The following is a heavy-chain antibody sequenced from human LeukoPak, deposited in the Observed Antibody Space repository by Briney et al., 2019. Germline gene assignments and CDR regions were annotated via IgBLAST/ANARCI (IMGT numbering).Heavy chain of an antibody. CDR1: GYTFTSYD. J-gene: IGHJ4*02. D-gene: IGHD3-3*01. CDR3: ARGPTMTTIFGVVITPHYFDY. CDR2: MNPNSGNT. V-gene: IGHV1-8*03. Sequence: ASVKVSCKASGYTFTSYDINWVRQATGQGLEWMGWMNPNSGNTGYAQKFQGRVTITRNTSISTAYMELSSLRSEDTAVYYCARGPTMTTIFGVVITPHYFDYWGQGTLVTVSS.